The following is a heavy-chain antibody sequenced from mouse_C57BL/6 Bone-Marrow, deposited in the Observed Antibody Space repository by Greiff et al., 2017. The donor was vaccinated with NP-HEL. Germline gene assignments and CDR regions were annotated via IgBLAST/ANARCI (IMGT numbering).Heavy chain of an antibody. V-gene: IGHV1-64*01. CDR1: GYTFTSYW. J-gene: IGHJ3*01. Sequence: QVQLQQPGAELVKPGASVKLSCKASGYTFTSYWMHWVKQRPGQGLEWIGMIHPNSGSTNYNEKFKSKATLTVDKSSSTAYMQLSSLTSEDSAVYCCARGRYDYDSAWFAYWGQGTLVTVSA. CDR3: ARGRYDYDSAWFAY. D-gene: IGHD2-4*01. CDR2: IHPNSGST.